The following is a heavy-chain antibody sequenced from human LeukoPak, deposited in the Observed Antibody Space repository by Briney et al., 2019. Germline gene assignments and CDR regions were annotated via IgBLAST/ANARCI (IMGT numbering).Heavy chain of an antibody. V-gene: IGHV4-59*01. J-gene: IGHJ4*02. CDR2: IYYSGSS. D-gene: IGHD6-13*01. CDR3: ASESSSSWSAVDY. CDR1: GVSINGYY. Sequence: SETLSLTCTVSGVSINGYYWSWIRQPPGKGLEWIGYIYYSGSSNNNPSLKSRVTISVDTSKNQFSLKLSSVTAADTAVYYCASESSSSWSAVDYWGQGTLVTVSS.